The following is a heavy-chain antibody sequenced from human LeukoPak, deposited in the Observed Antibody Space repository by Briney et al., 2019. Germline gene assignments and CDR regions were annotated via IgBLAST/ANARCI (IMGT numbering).Heavy chain of an antibody. CDR2: INHSGST. D-gene: IGHD3-10*01. CDR1: GGSFSGYY. V-gene: IGHV4-34*01. CDR3: ARHRSGYYYGSGSYYKDNYFDY. J-gene: IGHJ4*02. Sequence: SETLSFTCAVYGGSFSGYYWSWIRQPPGKGLEWIGEINHSGSTNYNPSLKSRVTISVDTSKNQFSLKLSSVTAADTAVYYCARHRSGYYYGSGSYYKDNYFDYWGQGTLVTVSS.